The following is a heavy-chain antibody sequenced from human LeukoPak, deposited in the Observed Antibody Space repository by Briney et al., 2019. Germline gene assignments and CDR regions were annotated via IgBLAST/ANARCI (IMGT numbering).Heavy chain of an antibody. CDR1: GFTFSSYS. J-gene: IGHJ4*02. D-gene: IGHD6-13*01. CDR3: ARVGESGYSSSWYFDY. Sequence: PGGSLRLSCAASGFTFSSYSMNWVRQAPGKGLEWVSSISSSSYIYYADSVKGRFTISRDNAKNSLYLQMNSLRAEDTAVYYCARVGESGYSSSWYFDYWGQGTLVTVSS. V-gene: IGHV3-21*01. CDR2: ISSSSYI.